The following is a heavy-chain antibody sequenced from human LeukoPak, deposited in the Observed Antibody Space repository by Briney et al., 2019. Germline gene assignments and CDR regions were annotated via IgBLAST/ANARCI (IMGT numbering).Heavy chain of an antibody. Sequence: SETLSLTCTVSGGAINSGSHYWSWIRQSAGKGLEWIGRIYTSGTTNSNPSLKSRVTISVDTSKNQFSLKLSSVTAADTAVYYCATQRSYYFDSSDYFRENDAFDIWGQGTMVTVSS. CDR1: GGAINSGSHY. D-gene: IGHD3-22*01. CDR2: IYTSGTT. J-gene: IGHJ3*02. CDR3: ATQRSYYFDSSDYFRENDAFDI. V-gene: IGHV4-61*02.